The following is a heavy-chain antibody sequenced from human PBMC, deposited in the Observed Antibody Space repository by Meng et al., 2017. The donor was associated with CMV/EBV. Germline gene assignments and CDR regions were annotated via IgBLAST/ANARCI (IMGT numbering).Heavy chain of an antibody. D-gene: IGHD3-10*01. Sequence: SETLSLTCTVSGGSISSSSYYWGWIRQPPGKGLEWIGSIYYSGSTYYNPSLKSRVTISVDTSKNQFSLKLSSVTAADTAVYYCAALYGSGSYLRRGAGRTDYWGQGTLVTVSS. CDR1: GGSISSSSYY. V-gene: IGHV4-39*07. CDR2: IYYSGST. J-gene: IGHJ4*02. CDR3: AALYGSGSYLRRGAGRTDY.